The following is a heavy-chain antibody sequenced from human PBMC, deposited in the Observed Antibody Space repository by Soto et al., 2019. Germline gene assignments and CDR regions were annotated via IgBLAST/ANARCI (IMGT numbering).Heavy chain of an antibody. CDR3: AAELTGYSYGPGDIY. CDR1: GGSISIGDYY. Sequence: PSETLSLTCTVSGGSISIGDYYWSWIRQPPGQGLEWIGYISNSGTTYYNPSLKSRVSLSLDTSNNQFSLDLTSATAADTAVYYCAAELTGYSYGPGDIYWGQGTLVTVSS. V-gene: IGHV4-30-4*01. D-gene: IGHD5-12*01. CDR2: ISNSGTT. J-gene: IGHJ4*02.